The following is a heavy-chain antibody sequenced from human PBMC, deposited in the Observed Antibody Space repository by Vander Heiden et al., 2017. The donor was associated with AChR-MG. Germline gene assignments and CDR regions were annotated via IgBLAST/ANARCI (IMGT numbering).Heavy chain of an antibody. D-gene: IGHD3-22*01. CDR1: GYTFTGYY. J-gene: IGHJ4*02. CDR3: ARPYYYDSSGYYGFDY. Sequence: QVQLVQSGAEVKKPGASVKVSCKASGYTFTGYYMHWVRQAPGQGLEWMGWINPNSGGTNYAQKLQGRVTMTRDTSISTAYMELSRMRSDETAVYYCARPYYYDSSGYYGFDYWGQGTLVTVSS. CDR2: INPNSGGT. V-gene: IGHV1-2*02.